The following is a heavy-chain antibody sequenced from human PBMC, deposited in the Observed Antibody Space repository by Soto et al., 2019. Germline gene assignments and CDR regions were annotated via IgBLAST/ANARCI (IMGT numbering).Heavy chain of an antibody. CDR2: TSYDGSKK. CDR1: GFTFSSYA. V-gene: IGHV3-30-3*01. D-gene: IGHD6-13*01. J-gene: IGHJ4*02. Sequence: QVQLVESGGGVVQPGKSLRLSCAASGFTFSSYAIHWVRQAPGKGLEWVAATSYDGSKKSYADSVRGRFIISRDNSKNTLYLQMNSLRADDTAVYYCARDKIAAALDFWGQGPLVTVSS. CDR3: ARDKIAAALDF.